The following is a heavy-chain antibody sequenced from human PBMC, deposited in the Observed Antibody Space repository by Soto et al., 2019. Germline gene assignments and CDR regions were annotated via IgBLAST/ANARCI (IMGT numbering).Heavy chain of an antibody. CDR3: AIDQGAGWFGRYFDL. V-gene: IGHV3-48*02. J-gene: IGHJ2*01. CDR2: ISSRSSTI. D-gene: IGHD3-10*01. Sequence: EVQLVESGGGLVQPGGSLRLSCAASGFTFSSYSMNWVRQAPGKGLEWVSYISSRSSTIYYADSVKGRFTISRDNAKNSLYLQMNSLRDEDTAVYYCAIDQGAGWFGRYFDLWGRGTLVTVSS. CDR1: GFTFSSYS.